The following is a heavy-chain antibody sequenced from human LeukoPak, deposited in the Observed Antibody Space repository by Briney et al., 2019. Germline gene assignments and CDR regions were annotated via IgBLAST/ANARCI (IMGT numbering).Heavy chain of an antibody. CDR3: ARLGVLLWSGELFHPFDY. CDR1: GYSFTSYW. CDR2: IYPGDSDT. Sequence: KHGESLKISCKGSGYSFTSYWIGWVRQMPGKGLEWMGIIYPGDSDTRYSPSFQGQVTISADKSISTAYLQWSSLKASDTAMYYCARLGVLLWSGELFHPFDYWGQGTLVTVSS. V-gene: IGHV5-51*01. D-gene: IGHD3-10*01. J-gene: IGHJ4*02.